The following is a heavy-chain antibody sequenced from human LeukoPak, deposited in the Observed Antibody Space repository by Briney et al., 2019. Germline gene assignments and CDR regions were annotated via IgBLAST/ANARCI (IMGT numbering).Heavy chain of an antibody. D-gene: IGHD2-15*01. CDR2: ISSSGSTI. V-gene: IGHV3-11*01. Sequence: GGSLRLSCAASGFTFSDYYMSWIRQAPGKGLEWVSYISSSGSTIYYADSVKGRFTISRDNAKNSLYLQMNSLRAEDTAIYYCAKNGDRGAYCTGGTCYPYFYYYMDVWGKGTTVTI. CDR1: GFTFSDYY. J-gene: IGHJ6*03. CDR3: AKNGDRGAYCTGGTCYPYFYYYMDV.